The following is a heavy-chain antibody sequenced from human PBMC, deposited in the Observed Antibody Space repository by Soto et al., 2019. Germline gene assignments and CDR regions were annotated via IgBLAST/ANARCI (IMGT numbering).Heavy chain of an antibody. D-gene: IGHD1-1*01. CDR2: IKGDGSEK. Sequence: GGSLRLSCEVSGFTFSNYWMSWVRQAPGKGLEWVACIKGDGSEKYYVDSVGGRFSISRDNAKNSLYLQMNSLRAEDTVVYYCASLDTSVANWVDPWGQGTLVTVSS. J-gene: IGHJ5*02. V-gene: IGHV3-7*01. CDR3: ASLDTSVANWVDP. CDR1: GFTFSNYW.